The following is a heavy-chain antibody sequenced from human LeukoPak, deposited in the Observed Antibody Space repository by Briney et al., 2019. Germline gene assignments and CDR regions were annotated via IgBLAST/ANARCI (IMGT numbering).Heavy chain of an antibody. CDR1: GFTFSSYA. CDR3: ARDSSSSYHY. J-gene: IGHJ4*02. V-gene: IGHV3-23*01. D-gene: IGHD2/OR15-2a*01. Sequence: GGSLRLSCAASGFTFSSYAMSWVRQAPGKGLEWVSAISGSGGSTYYADSVKGRFTISRDNAKNSLYLQMNSLRAEDTAVYYCARDSSSSYHYWGQGTLVTVSS. CDR2: ISGSGGST.